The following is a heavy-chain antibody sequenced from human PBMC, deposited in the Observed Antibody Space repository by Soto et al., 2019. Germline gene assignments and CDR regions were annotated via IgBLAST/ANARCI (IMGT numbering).Heavy chain of an antibody. J-gene: IGHJ1*01. CDR1: GYIFTAYS. CDR2: VNPSGGST. CDR3: AREENCSDGICYSEYFRR. Sequence: ASVKVSCKASGYIFTAYSMHWVRQAPGQGLEWMGVVNPSGGSTNYAQKFQGRITMTRDTSTSTVYMDLSSLTSEDTAVYYCAREENCSDGICYSEYFRRWGQGTLVTGSS. V-gene: IGHV1-46*01. D-gene: IGHD2-15*01.